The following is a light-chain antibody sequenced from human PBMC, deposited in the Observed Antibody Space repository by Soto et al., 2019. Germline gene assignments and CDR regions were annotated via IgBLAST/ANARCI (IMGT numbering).Light chain of an antibody. Sequence: DIQMTQSPTSLSASVGDRVTITCRASQGIRNFVAWYQQKPGKAPKLLIYAASTLQSGLPSRFSGSGSGTDFTLTINSLQHEDVATYSCQKYSSVPVFGPGTKVEIK. CDR3: QKYSSVPV. V-gene: IGKV1-27*01. J-gene: IGKJ3*01. CDR2: AAS. CDR1: QGIRNF.